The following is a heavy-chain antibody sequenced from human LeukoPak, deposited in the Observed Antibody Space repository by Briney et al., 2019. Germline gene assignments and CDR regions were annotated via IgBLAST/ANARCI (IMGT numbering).Heavy chain of an antibody. J-gene: IGHJ4*02. D-gene: IGHD3-10*01. V-gene: IGHV4-34*01. CDR1: GGSFSGYY. CDR2: INHSGST. Sequence: KPSETLSLTCAVYGGSFSGYYWSWIRQPPGKGLEWIGEINHSGSTNYNPSLKSRVTISIDTSKNQFSLKLSSVTAADTAVYYCAREGLRGGKLDYWGQGALVSVSS. CDR3: AREGLRGGKLDY.